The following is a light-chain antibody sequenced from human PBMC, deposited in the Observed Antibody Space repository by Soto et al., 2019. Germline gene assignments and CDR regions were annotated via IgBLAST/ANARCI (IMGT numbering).Light chain of an antibody. CDR2: DAS. CDR3: HQYYSSIT. V-gene: IGKV3-11*01. Sequence: EIVLTQSPTTLSLSPGERATLSCRASQSVSSYLAWYQQKPGQAPRLLIYDASSRATGIPARFSGSGSGTDFTLTISSLEPEDFAVYYCHQYYSSITFGGGTKVEVK. J-gene: IGKJ4*01. CDR1: QSVSSY.